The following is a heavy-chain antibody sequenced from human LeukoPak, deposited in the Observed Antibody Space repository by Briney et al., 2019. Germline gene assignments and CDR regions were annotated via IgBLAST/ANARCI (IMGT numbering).Heavy chain of an antibody. CDR1: GFTFSSYA. J-gene: IGHJ4*02. Sequence: GGSLRPSCAASGFTFSSYAMHWVRQAPGKGLEWVAVISYDGSNKYYADSVKGRFTISRDNSKNTLYLQMNSLRAEDTAVYYCARSNVVVTAKLDYWGQGTLVTVSS. D-gene: IGHD2-21*02. V-gene: IGHV3-30*04. CDR3: ARSNVVVTAKLDY. CDR2: ISYDGSNK.